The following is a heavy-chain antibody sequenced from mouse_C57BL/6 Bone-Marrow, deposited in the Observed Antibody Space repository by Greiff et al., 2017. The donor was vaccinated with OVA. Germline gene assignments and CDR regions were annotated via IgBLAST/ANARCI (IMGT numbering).Heavy chain of an antibody. CDR2: ISSGGDYI. V-gene: IGHV5-9-1*02. CDR3: TSPNWAWFAY. CDR1: GFTFSSYA. D-gene: IGHD4-1*01. J-gene: IGHJ3*01. Sequence: EVNLVESGEGLVKPGGSLKLSCAASGFTFSSYAMSWVRQTPEKRLEWVAYISSGGDYIYYADTVKGRFTISRDNARNTLYLQMSSLKSEDTAMYYCTSPNWAWFAYWGQGTLVTVSA.